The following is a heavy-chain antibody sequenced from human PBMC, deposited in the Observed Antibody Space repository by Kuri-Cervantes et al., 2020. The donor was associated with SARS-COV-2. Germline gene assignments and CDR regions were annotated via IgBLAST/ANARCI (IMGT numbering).Heavy chain of an antibody. J-gene: IGHJ2*01. CDR2: IYYSGST. D-gene: IGHD2-15*01. Sequence: SQTLSLTCAVSGYSMRSGYCWGWIRQPPGKGREGIGSIYYSGSTYYNPSLKSRVTISVDTSKNQFSLKLSSVTAADTAVYYCARQRATLLYFDLRGRGTLVTVSS. V-gene: IGHV4-38-2*01. CDR1: GYSMRSGYC. CDR3: ARQRATLLYFDL.